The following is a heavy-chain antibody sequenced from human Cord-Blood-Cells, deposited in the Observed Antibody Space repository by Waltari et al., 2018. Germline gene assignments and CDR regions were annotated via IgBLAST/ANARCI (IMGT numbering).Heavy chain of an antibody. Sequence: QVQLVQSGAEVKKPGSSVKVSCKASGGTFSSYAISWVRQAPGQGLEWRGGNSPILGTANYAQKVQGRVTITADECTGTAYMEVSRRRSEDTAVDYCARGREGDSGNYFDDWGQGTLVTVSS. CDR3: ARGREGDSGNYFDD. CDR1: GGTFSSYA. D-gene: IGHD1-26*01. V-gene: IGHV1-69*01. J-gene: IGHJ4*02. CDR2: NSPILGTA.